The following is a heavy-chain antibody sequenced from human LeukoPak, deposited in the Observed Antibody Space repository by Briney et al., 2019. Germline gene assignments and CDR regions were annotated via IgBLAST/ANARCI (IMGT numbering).Heavy chain of an antibody. J-gene: IGHJ4*02. V-gene: IGHV3-23*01. D-gene: IGHD3-10*01. CDR3: AISGRGVLIDFDY. CDR2: VTASGGGT. Sequence: PGGSLRLSCAASGFTFSNYAMSWVRQAPGKGLEWVSAVTASGGGTYYADSVKGRFTISRANPDNILYLQMDSLRVRDTAVYYCAISGRGVLIDFDYSGQGALVTVSS. CDR1: GFTFSNYA.